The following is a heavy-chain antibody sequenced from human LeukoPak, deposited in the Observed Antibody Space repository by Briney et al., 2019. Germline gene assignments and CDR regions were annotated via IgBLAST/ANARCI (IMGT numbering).Heavy chain of an antibody. J-gene: IGHJ6*02. D-gene: IGHD3-22*01. CDR2: INHSGST. Sequence: PSETLSLTCTVSGGSISSGGYYWSWIRQPPGKGLEWIGEINHSGSTNYNPSLKSRVTISVDTSKNQFSLKLSSVTAADTAVYYCARDSHDSSGYFKGYYYGMDVWGQGTTVTVSS. CDR3: ARDSHDSSGYFKGYYYGMDV. V-gene: IGHV4-39*07. CDR1: GGSISSGGYY.